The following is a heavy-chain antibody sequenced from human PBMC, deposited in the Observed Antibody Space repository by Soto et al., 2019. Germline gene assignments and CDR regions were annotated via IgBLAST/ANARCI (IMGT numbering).Heavy chain of an antibody. J-gene: IGHJ3*02. V-gene: IGHV3-21*01. CDR3: ARDRYSSPDAFDI. CDR2: ISSSSIYI. Sequence: GGSLRLSCAASGFTFSSYGMNWVRQAPGKGLEWVSSISSSSIYIYYADSVKGRFTISRDNAKNSLYLQMNSLRAEDTAVYYCARDRYSSPDAFDIWGQGTMVTVSS. D-gene: IGHD6-13*01. CDR1: GFTFSSYG.